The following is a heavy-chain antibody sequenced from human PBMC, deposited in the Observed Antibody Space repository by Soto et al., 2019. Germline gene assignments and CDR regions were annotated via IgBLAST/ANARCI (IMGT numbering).Heavy chain of an antibody. V-gene: IGHV3-15*01. D-gene: IGHD3-10*01. CDR2: IKSKTDGGTT. CDR1: GFTFSNAW. J-gene: IGHJ4*02. CDR3: TTDQMVRVLYYFDY. Sequence: GESLKISCAASGFTFSNAWMSWVRQAPGKGLEWVGRIKSKTDGGTTDYAAPVKGRFTISRDDSKNTLYLQMNSLKTEDTAVYYCTTDQMVRVLYYFDYWGQGTLVTVSS.